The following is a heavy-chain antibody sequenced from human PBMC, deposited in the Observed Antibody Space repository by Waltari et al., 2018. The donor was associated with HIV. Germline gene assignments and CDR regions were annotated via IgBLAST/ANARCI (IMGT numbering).Heavy chain of an antibody. CDR2: IKQDGSEK. CDR1: GFTFSSYW. CDR3: ARSRSGYYPDAFDI. Sequence: EVQLVESGGGLVQPGGSLRLSCAASGFTFSSYWMSWVRQAPGKGLEWVANIKQDGSEKYYVDSVKGRFTISRDNAKNSLYLQMNSLRAEDTAVYYCARSRSGYYPDAFDIWGQGTMVTVSS. J-gene: IGHJ3*02. D-gene: IGHD3-22*01. V-gene: IGHV3-7*01.